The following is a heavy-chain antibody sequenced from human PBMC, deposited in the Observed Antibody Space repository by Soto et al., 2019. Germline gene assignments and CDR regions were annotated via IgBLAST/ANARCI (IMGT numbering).Heavy chain of an antibody. CDR1: GGTFSSYA. V-gene: IGHV1-69*13. Sequence: GASVKVSCKASGGTFSSYAISWVRQAPGQGLEWMGGIIPIFGTANYAQKFQGRVTITADESTSTAYMELSSLRSEDTAVYYCARSPYYYDSSGYYLNYWGQGTLVTVSS. CDR2: IIPIFGTA. CDR3: ARSPYYYDSSGYYLNY. J-gene: IGHJ4*02. D-gene: IGHD3-22*01.